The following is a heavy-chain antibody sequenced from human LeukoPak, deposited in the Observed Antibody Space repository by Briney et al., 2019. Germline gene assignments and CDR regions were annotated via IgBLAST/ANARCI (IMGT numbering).Heavy chain of an antibody. D-gene: IGHD2-2*02. CDR1: GFTFSNAW. V-gene: IGHV3-15*01. CDR2: IKSKTDGGTT. Sequence: PGGSLRLSCAASGFTFSNAWMSWVRQAPGKGLEWVGRIKSKTDGGTTDYAAPVKGRFTISRDDSKNTLYPQMNSLKTEDTAVYYCTTSPIQLGYCSSTSCYTGDFLYFQHWGQGTLVTVSS. J-gene: IGHJ1*01. CDR3: TTSPIQLGYCSSTSCYTGDFLYFQH.